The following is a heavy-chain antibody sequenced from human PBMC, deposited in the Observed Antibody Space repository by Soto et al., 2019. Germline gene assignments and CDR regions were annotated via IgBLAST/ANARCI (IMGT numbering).Heavy chain of an antibody. CDR3: ARDEIQLWFEGPPFDY. CDR1: GYIFSGYY. Sequence: ASVKVSCKASGYIFSGYYIHWLRQAPGQGLEWMGWINPKTGGTKYTQKFQGRVTMTRDTSSSTAYMELSSLTSDDTAVYYCARDEIQLWFEGPPFDYCGEGTLVTVYS. J-gene: IGHJ4*02. D-gene: IGHD5-18*01. V-gene: IGHV1-2*02. CDR2: INPKTGGT.